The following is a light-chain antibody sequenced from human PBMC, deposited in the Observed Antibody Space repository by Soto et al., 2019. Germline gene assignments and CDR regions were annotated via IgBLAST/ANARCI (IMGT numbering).Light chain of an antibody. CDR2: GAS. Sequence: EIVMTQSPATLSLSPGERATLSCRASQSVNNKYLAWYHQKPGQAPRLLIYGASSRATGIPDRFSGSGSGTDFTLTISRLEPEDFAVYYCQQYGSSITFGQGTRLEIK. V-gene: IGKV3-20*01. J-gene: IGKJ5*01. CDR1: QSVNNKY. CDR3: QQYGSSIT.